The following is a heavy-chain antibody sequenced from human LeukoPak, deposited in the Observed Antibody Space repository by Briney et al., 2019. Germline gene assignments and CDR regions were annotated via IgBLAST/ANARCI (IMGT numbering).Heavy chain of an antibody. CDR3: ARGGPYSSSGDY. J-gene: IGHJ4*02. Sequence: SETLSLTCTVSGGSISSYYWSWIRQPPGKGLEWIGYIYYSGSTNYNPSLKSRVTISVDTSENQFSLKLSSVTAADTAVYYCARGGPYSSSGDYWGQGTLVTVSS. CDR2: IYYSGST. CDR1: GGSISSYY. D-gene: IGHD6-6*01. V-gene: IGHV4-59*01.